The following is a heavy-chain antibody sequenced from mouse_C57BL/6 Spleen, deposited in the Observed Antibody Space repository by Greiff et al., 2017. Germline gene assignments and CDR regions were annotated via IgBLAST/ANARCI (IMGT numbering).Heavy chain of an antibody. V-gene: IGHV1-81*01. Sequence: QVQLQQSGAELARPGASVKLSCKASGYTFTSYGISWVKQRTGQGLEWIGEIYPRSGNTYYNEKFKGKATLTADKSSSTAYMELRSLTSEDSAVYSYARCYGSTNCDYGGQGTGYWGQGTTLTVSS. D-gene: IGHD1-1*01. CDR1: GYTFTSYG. J-gene: IGHJ2*01. CDR3: ARCYGSTNCDYGGQGTGY. CDR2: IYPRSGNT.